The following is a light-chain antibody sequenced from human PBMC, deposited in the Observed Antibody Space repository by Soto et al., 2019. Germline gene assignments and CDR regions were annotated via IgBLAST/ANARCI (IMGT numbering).Light chain of an antibody. J-gene: IGKJ4*01. CDR3: QQSYSTFFT. V-gene: IGKV1-39*01. CDR2: SAS. Sequence: GDRVTITCRASQSISSSLSWHQQKPGQTPTLLIYSASNLRSGVPSRLSGSGSGTDFTLTISSLQPEDFATYYCQQSYSTFFTFGGGTKVDIK. CDR1: QSISSS.